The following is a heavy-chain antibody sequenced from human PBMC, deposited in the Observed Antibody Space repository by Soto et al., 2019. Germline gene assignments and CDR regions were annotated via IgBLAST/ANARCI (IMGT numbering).Heavy chain of an antibody. Sequence: PSETLSLTCSIYSGSFSGYYWSWIRQPPGKGLGWIGEISQSGNTNYSPSLNSRVSISIATSKKQFSLNLASVSAADTAVYYCARAPKVSGSSQTRPDFWGQGTLVTVSS. CDR1: SGSFSGYY. CDR2: ISQSGNT. V-gene: IGHV4-34*01. J-gene: IGHJ4*02. CDR3: ARAPKVSGSSQTRPDF. D-gene: IGHD6-6*01.